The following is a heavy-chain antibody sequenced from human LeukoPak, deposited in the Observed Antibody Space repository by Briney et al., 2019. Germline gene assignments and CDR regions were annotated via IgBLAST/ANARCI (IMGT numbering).Heavy chain of an antibody. J-gene: IGHJ4*02. CDR1: GFTVSSVY. Sequence: PGGSLRLSCAASGFTVSSVYMNWVRQAPGEGLEWVSALYSGGTAFYADSVKGRFTISRDDSKNTLYLQMSSLRVEDTAVYYCARAGLSRAAAGLFDYWGQGTLVTVSS. CDR3: ARAGLSRAAAGLFDY. CDR2: LYSGGTA. D-gene: IGHD6-13*01. V-gene: IGHV3-53*01.